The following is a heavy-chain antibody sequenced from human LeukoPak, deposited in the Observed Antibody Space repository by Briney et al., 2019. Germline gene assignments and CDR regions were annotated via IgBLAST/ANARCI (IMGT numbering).Heavy chain of an antibody. V-gene: IGHV1-24*01. D-gene: IGHD6-19*01. CDR1: GYTLTELS. CDR2: FDPEDGET. J-gene: IGHJ4*02. CDR3: ATSGSSGWSHDSV. Sequence: ASVKVSCKVSGYTLTELSMHWVRQAPGKGLEWMGGFDPEDGETIYAQEFQGRVTMTEDTSTDTAYMELSSLRSEDTAVYYCATSGSSGWSHDSVWGQGTLVTVSS.